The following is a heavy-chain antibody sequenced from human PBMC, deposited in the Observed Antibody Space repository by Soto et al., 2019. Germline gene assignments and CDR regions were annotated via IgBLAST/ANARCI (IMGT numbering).Heavy chain of an antibody. CDR1: GFTFSSYG. D-gene: IGHD6-19*01. CDR3: AKDHWEYSSGWLRGDYFDY. CDR2: ISYDGSNK. V-gene: IGHV3-30*18. Sequence: QVQLVESGGGVVQPGRSLRLSCAASGFTFSSYGMHWVRQAPGKGLEWVAVISYDGSNKYYADSVKGRFTISRANSKNTLYLQMNSLRAEDTAVYYCAKDHWEYSSGWLRGDYFDYWGQGTLVTVAA. J-gene: IGHJ4*02.